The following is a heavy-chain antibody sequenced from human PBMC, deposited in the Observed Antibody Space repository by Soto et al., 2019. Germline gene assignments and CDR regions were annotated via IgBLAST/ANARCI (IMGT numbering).Heavy chain of an antibody. Sequence: ASVKVSCTSSGYAFINYFVHWVRQAPGQGLEWMGWINPHSGETFYARKFHGRVTMPRDTSIYTVFMDLNRLTSNDTAPYFGARQGKSYIAPRDSHGMDVWGLGTSVTVSS. D-gene: IGHD2-15*01. CDR1: GYAFINYF. J-gene: IGHJ6*02. CDR2: INPHSGET. CDR3: ARQGKSYIAPRDSHGMDV. V-gene: IGHV1-2*02.